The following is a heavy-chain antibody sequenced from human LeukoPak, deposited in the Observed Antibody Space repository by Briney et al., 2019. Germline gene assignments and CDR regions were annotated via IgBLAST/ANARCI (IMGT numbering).Heavy chain of an antibody. V-gene: IGHV4-59*01. Sequence: SETLSLTCTVSGGSISSYYWSWIRQPPGKGLEWIGYIYYSGSTNYNPSLKSRVTISVDTSKNQFSLKLSSVTAADTAVYYCARDNTVATITDYYYYGMDVWGQGTTVTVSS. CDR2: IYYSGST. J-gene: IGHJ6*02. D-gene: IGHD5-12*01. CDR3: ARDNTVATITDYYYYGMDV. CDR1: GGSISSYY.